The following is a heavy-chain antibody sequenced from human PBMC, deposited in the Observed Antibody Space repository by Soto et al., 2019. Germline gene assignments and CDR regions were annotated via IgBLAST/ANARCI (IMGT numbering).Heavy chain of an antibody. D-gene: IGHD3-10*01. J-gene: IGHJ6*02. CDR1: GYSFTIYC. Sequence: PGESLKISCKGSGYSFTIYCIGWVLQMPWKGLEWMGIIYPGDSDTRYSPSFQGQVTISADKSISTAYLQWSSLKASDTAMYYCARLDYYGSANHSYYYGMDVWGQGTTVTVSS. CDR3: ARLDYYGSANHSYYYGMDV. V-gene: IGHV5-51*01. CDR2: IYPGDSDT.